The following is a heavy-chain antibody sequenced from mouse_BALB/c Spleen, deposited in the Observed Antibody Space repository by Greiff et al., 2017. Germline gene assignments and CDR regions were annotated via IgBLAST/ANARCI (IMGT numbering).Heavy chain of an antibody. Sequence: EVKLVESGGGLVQPGGSLRLSCATSGFTFTDYYMSWVRQPPGKALEWLGFIRNKANGYTTEYSASVQGRFTISRDNSQSILYLQMNTLRAEDSATYYCARDSRYYGYMAYWGQGTLVTVSA. J-gene: IGHJ3*01. CDR2: IRNKANGYTT. CDR1: GFTFTDYY. D-gene: IGHD1-2*01. CDR3: ARDSRYYGYMAY. V-gene: IGHV7-3*02.